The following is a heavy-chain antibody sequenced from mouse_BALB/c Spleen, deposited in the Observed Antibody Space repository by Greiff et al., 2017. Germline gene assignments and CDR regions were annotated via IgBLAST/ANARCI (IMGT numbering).Heavy chain of an antibody. CDR2: IYPGDGDT. V-gene: IGHV1-82*01. CDR1: GYAFSSSW. CDR3: AREVTD. D-gene: IGHD2-13*01. J-gene: IGHJ2*01. Sequence: VQLQESGPELVKPGASVKISCKASGYAFSSSWMNWVKQRPGQGLEWIGRIYPGDGDTNYNGKFKGKATLTADKSSSTAYMQLSSLTSVDSAVYFCAREVTDWGQGTTLTVSS.